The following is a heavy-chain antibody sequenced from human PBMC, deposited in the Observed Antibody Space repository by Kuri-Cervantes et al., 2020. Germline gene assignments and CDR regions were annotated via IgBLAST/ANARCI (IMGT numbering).Heavy chain of an antibody. CDR3: AKAVSYSSGWQIGYYYYYYGMDV. V-gene: IGHV3-30*18. CDR2: ISYDGSNK. CDR1: GFTFSNYD. J-gene: IGHJ6*02. D-gene: IGHD6-19*01. Sequence: GGSLRLSCAASGFTFSNYDIHWVRQAPGKGLEWVAVISYDGSNKYYADSVKGRFTISRDNSKNTLYLQMNSLRAEDTAVYYCAKAVSYSSGWQIGYYYYYYGMDVWGQGTTVTVSS.